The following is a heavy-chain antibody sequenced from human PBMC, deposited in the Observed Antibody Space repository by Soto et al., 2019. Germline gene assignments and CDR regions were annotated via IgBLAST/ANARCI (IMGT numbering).Heavy chain of an antibody. D-gene: IGHD1-26*01. J-gene: IGHJ6*02. Sequence: ASVKVSCKASGYTFTGYYVHWVRQAPGQGLEWMGWINPNSGDTYLAQRFQGRVTMNRDTSIGTAYMELRGLTSDDTAEYYCAKGGAIVAAGTRVYLYDAMDVWGQGTTVTVSS. V-gene: IGHV1-2*02. CDR2: INPNSGDT. CDR1: GYTFTGYY. CDR3: AKGGAIVAAGTRVYLYDAMDV.